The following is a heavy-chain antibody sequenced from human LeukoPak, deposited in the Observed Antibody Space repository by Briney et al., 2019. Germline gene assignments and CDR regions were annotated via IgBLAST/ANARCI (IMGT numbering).Heavy chain of an antibody. CDR2: ISNDGSNK. V-gene: IGHV3-30*04. D-gene: IGHD3-10*01. CDR3: ATSSMVRGAQFDY. Sequence: GGSLRLSCAASGFTFSSYAMHWVRQAPGKGLEWVAVISNDGSNKYYADSVKGRFTISRDNSKNTLYLQMNSLRAEDTAVYYCATSSMVRGAQFDYWGQGTLVTVSS. CDR1: GFTFSSYA. J-gene: IGHJ4*02.